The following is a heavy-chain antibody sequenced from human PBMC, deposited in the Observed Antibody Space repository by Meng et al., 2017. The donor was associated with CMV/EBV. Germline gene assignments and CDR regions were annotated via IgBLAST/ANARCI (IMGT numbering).Heavy chain of an antibody. CDR2: ISGSGGST. CDR1: GFTFSSYA. D-gene: IGHD3-3*01. J-gene: IGHJ5*02. CDR3: AKSAYYDFWSSNWFDP. V-gene: IGHV3-23*01. Sequence: GESLKISCAASGFTFSSYAMSWVRQAPGKGLEWVSAISGSGGSTYYADSVKGRFTISRDNSKNTLYLQMNRLRAEDTAVYYCAKSAYYDFWSSNWFDPWGQGTLVTVSS.